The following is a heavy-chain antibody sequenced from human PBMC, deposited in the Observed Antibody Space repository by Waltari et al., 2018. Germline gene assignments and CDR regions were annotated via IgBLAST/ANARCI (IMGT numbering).Heavy chain of an antibody. Sequence: EVQLVESGGGLVKPGGSLRLSCAASGFTFSSYSMNWVRQAPGKGLEWVSSISSSSSNINDADSVKGRFTICRDNAKNSLYLQMNSLRAEDTAVYYCAGGYDFWSGYYEHVNAFDIWGQGTMVTVSS. CDR2: ISSSSSNI. D-gene: IGHD3-3*01. V-gene: IGHV3-21*01. CDR3: AGGYDFWSGYYEHVNAFDI. CDR1: GFTFSSYS. J-gene: IGHJ3*02.